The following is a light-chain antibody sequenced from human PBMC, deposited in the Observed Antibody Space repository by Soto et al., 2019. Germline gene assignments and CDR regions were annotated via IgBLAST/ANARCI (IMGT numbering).Light chain of an antibody. CDR3: QQRSNWIT. Sequence: EIVLTQSPATLSLSACERATLSCRARQSVSSYLAWYQQKPGQAPRLLIYDASNRATGIPARFSGSGSGTDFPLTISSLEPEDFAVYYCQQRSNWITFGQGTKVDIK. J-gene: IGKJ1*01. CDR1: QSVSSY. CDR2: DAS. V-gene: IGKV3-11*01.